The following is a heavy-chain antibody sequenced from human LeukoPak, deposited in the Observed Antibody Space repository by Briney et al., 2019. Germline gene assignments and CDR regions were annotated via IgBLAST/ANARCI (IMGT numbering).Heavy chain of an antibody. CDR2: ISKSGDHT. D-gene: IGHD3-16*01. Sequence: GSLRLSCAVSGLTFNNYAMSWVRQAPGKGLEWVSAISKSGDHTYYAASAKGRFTIYRDNSKNTQYLQMNSLRAKDTAVYYCATSWGPDTSAFRWGRDGMDVWGQGTTVIVS. J-gene: IGHJ6*02. CDR1: GLTFNNYA. V-gene: IGHV3-23*01. CDR3: ATSWGPDTSAFRWGRDGMDV.